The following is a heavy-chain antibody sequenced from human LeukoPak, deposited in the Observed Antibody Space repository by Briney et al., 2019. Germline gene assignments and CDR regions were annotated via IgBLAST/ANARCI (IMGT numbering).Heavy chain of an antibody. Sequence: GGSLRLSCAASGFTFSSYAMSWVRQAPGKGLEWVSAISGSGDSTYYGDSVKGRFTISRDNSKNTLYLQMYSLRAEDTAIYYCAKAPPYTKYFDYWGQGTLLTVSS. CDR3: AKAPPYTKYFDY. V-gene: IGHV3-23*01. D-gene: IGHD1-1*01. CDR1: GFTFSSYA. CDR2: ISGSGDST. J-gene: IGHJ4*02.